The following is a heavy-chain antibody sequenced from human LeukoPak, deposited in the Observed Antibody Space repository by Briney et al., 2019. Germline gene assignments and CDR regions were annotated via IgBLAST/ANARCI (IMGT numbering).Heavy chain of an antibody. J-gene: IGHJ5*02. Sequence: GESLQISRQGSGHTFTNSWIAWVRQKPGKGLEWMGLIYPDDSDTRYNPSFQGQVTISADKSITTAYLQWSTLKASDTAIYYCARSAGHCADGLCYSYNWFDPWGQGTLVTVSS. CDR2: IYPDDSDT. CDR3: ARSAGHCADGLCYSYNWFDP. V-gene: IGHV5-51*01. CDR1: GHTFTNSW. D-gene: IGHD2-8*01.